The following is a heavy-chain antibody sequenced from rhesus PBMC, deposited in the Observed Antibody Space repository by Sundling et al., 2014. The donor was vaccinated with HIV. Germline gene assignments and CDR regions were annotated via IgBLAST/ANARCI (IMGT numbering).Heavy chain of an antibody. V-gene: IGHV3-136*01. Sequence: EVQLVESGGGLVQPGGSLRLSCAASGFAFSSFGMTWVRQAPGKGLEWVSSISSAGTYIYYADSVKGRFTISRDNAKNSLSLQMNSLRAEDTAVYYCAKDRDIVGTALNYWGQGVLVTVSS. CDR1: GFAFSSFG. CDR2: ISSAGTYI. CDR3: AKDRDIVGTALNY. D-gene: IGHD5-42*01. J-gene: IGHJ4*01.